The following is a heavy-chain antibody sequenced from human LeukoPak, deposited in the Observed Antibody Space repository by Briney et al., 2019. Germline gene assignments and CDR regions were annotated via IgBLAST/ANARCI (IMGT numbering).Heavy chain of an antibody. CDR1: GYTFTSYA. D-gene: IGHD5-18*01. J-gene: IGHJ4*02. V-gene: IGHV7-4-1*02. CDR3: ARTEWIQLWSGIDY. CDR2: INTNTGNP. Sequence: ASVTVSCKASGYTFTSYAMNWVRQAPGQGLEWVGWINTNTGNPTYAQGFTGRFVFSLDTSVSTAYLQISSLKAEDTAVYYCARTEWIQLWSGIDYWGQGTLDTVSS.